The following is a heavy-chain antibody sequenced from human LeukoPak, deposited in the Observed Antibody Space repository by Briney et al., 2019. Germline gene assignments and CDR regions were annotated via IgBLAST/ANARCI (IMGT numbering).Heavy chain of an antibody. V-gene: IGHV4-34*01. D-gene: IGHD6-13*01. CDR1: GGSFSDSY. CDR2: ISHSGDT. J-gene: IGHJ6*02. CDR3: ARHGGGSWYYGGSYYYYGMDV. Sequence: SETLSLTCAVYGGSFSDSYWSWIRQPPGEGLEWVGEISHSGDTNYNPSLKSRVTISVDTSKNQFSLNLSSVTAADTAVYYCARHGGGSWYYGGSYYYYGMDVWGQGTTVTVSS.